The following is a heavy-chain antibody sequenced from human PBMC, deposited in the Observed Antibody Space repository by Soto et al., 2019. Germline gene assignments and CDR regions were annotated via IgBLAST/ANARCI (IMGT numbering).Heavy chain of an antibody. CDR3: ARFVRSCSGTTCYTRADV. J-gene: IGHJ6*02. D-gene: IGHD2-2*02. CDR2: IYSSGST. Sequence: SETLSLTCTVSGGSVISDTHCLVWIRQPPGNRLEWIGFIYSSGSTNYNPSLKSRVTMSVDTSKNQFSLKLRSVIVADTAVYHCARFVRSCSGTTCYTRADVWGQGTTVTVSS. V-gene: IGHV4-61*01. CDR1: GGSVISDTHC.